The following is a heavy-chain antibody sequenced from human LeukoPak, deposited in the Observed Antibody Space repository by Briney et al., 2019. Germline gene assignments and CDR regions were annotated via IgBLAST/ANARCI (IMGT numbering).Heavy chain of an antibody. V-gene: IGHV1-2*04. D-gene: IGHD1-26*01. Sequence: ASVKVSCKASGGTFRNYAISWVRQAPGQGPEWMGWINPNSGGTNYAQKFQGWVTMTRDTSISTAYMELSRLRSEETAVYYCATPTLIVGAHRSAFDIWGQGTMVTVSS. CDR1: GGTFRNYA. J-gene: IGHJ3*02. CDR2: INPNSGGT. CDR3: ATPTLIVGAHRSAFDI.